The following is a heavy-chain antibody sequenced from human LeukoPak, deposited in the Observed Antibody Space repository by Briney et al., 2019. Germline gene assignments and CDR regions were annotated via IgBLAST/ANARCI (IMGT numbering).Heavy chain of an antibody. CDR3: TRALYYYDSSGYYGHLDY. V-gene: IGHV3-73*01. CDR1: GSTFSGSA. J-gene: IGHJ4*02. Sequence: GGSLRLSCAASGSTFSGSAIHWVRQASGKGLEWVGRIGSKANSYATAYAASVKGRFTISRDDSKNTAYLQMNTLKTEDTAVYYCTRALYYYDSSGYYGHLDYWGQGTLVTVSS. CDR2: IGSKANSYAT. D-gene: IGHD3-22*01.